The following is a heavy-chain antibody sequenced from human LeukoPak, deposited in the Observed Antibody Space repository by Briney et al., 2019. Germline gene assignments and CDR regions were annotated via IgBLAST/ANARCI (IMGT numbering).Heavy chain of an antibody. CDR1: GGSIRSYN. Sequence: SETPSLTCAVSGGSIRSYNWNWIRQPPGKGLEWIGYISETGSTNYNSSLENRVTLSLDTSKSQISLNLRSATVADTAVYYCARQDALGKFPPPYYLDVWGKGTTVIVS. V-gene: IGHV4-59*08. CDR3: ARQDALGKFPPPYYLDV. CDR2: ISETGST. D-gene: IGHD1-26*01. J-gene: IGHJ6*03.